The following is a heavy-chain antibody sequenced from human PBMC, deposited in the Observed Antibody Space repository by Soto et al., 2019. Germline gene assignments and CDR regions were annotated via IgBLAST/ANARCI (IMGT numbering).Heavy chain of an antibody. J-gene: IGHJ5*01. Sequence: QVQLVQSGAEVKKPGASVKVSCKASGHTFTSYGINWVRQAPGQGLQWMGWMSANNDNTHYAQKLQGRGTMTTDTSTSTAYMELRRLRSDDTAVYYCARVQSGYDFASWGQGTLVTVSS. CDR3: ARVQSGYDFAS. V-gene: IGHV1-18*01. CDR1: GHTFTSYG. D-gene: IGHD5-12*01. CDR2: MSANNDNT.